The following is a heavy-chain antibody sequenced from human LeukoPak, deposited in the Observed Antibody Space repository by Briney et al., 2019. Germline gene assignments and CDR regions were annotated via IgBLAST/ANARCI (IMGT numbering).Heavy chain of an antibody. CDR2: ISSSSSYI. J-gene: IGHJ4*02. CDR1: GFTFSSYS. CDR3: ARAGYYMLSWANFDY. V-gene: IGHV3-21*01. D-gene: IGHD3-9*01. Sequence: GGSLRLSCAAYGFTFSSYSMNWVRQAPGKGLEWVSSISSSSSYIYYADSVKGRFTISRDNAKNSLYLQMNSLRAEDTAVYYCARAGYYMLSWANFDYWGQGTLVTVSS.